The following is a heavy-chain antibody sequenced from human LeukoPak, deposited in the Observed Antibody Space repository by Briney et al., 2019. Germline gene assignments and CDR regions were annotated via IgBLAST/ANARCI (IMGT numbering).Heavy chain of an antibody. CDR2: VSGSGGST. V-gene: IGHV3-23*01. CDR1: GFTFSSYA. D-gene: IGHD3-10*01. Sequence: PGGSLRLSCAASGFTFSSYAMSWVHQAPGKGLKCVSAVSGSGGSTYYADSVKGRFTISRDNSKNTLYLQMNSLRAEDTAVYYCAKDYYYGSGSYRSFDYWGQGTLVTVSS. J-gene: IGHJ4*02. CDR3: AKDYYYGSGSYRSFDY.